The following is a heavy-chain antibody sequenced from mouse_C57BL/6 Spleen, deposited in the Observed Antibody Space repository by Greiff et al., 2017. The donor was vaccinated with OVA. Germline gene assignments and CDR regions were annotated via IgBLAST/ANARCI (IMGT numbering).Heavy chain of an antibody. D-gene: IGHD1-1*01. V-gene: IGHV1-55*01. Sequence: QVQLQQPGAELVKPGASVKMSCKASGYTFTSYWITWVKQRPGQGLEWIGDIYPGSGSTNYNEKFKSKATLTVDTSSSTAYMQLSSLTSEDSAVYYCARDDYYYGSSYAMDYWGQGTSVTVSS. CDR1: GYTFTSYW. CDR2: IYPGSGST. J-gene: IGHJ4*01. CDR3: ARDDYYYGSSYAMDY.